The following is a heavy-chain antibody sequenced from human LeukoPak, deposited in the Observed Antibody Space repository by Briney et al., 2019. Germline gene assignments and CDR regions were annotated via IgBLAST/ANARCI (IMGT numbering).Heavy chain of an antibody. J-gene: IGHJ4*02. CDR1: GGSISSYY. D-gene: IGHD5-24*01. Sequence: PSETLSLTCTVSGGSISSYYWSWVRQAPGKALEWVSGISGSGGSTYYADSVKGRFTISRDNCKNTLYLQMNSLRAEDTAVYYCAKGRDGYNADFDYWGQGTLVTVSS. CDR2: ISGSGGST. CDR3: AKGRDGYNADFDY. V-gene: IGHV3-23*01.